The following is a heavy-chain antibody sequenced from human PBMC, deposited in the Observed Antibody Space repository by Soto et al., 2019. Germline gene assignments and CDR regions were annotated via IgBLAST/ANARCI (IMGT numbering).Heavy chain of an antibody. CDR3: ARDGDIEGGPPPKNYAMDV. V-gene: IGHV3-33*08. CDR1: GFTFRNFG. D-gene: IGHD5-12*01. Sequence: QVRLVESGGGVVQPGRSLRLSCAASGFTFRNFGFHWVRQAPGKGLEWVALVWYDGTNKYYAESLKGRVSISRDNSKNILYLEMKSLRAEDTAVYYCARDGDIEGGPPPKNYAMDVWGQGTTVTLSS. J-gene: IGHJ6*02. CDR2: VWYDGTNK.